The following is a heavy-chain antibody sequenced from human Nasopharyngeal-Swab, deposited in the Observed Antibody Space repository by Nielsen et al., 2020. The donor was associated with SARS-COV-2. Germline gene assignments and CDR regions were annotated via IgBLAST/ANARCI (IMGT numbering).Heavy chain of an antibody. CDR3: ARGYGSFPYYFDH. Sequence: SETLSLTCPVSGGSVSTTTYFWGWIRQPPGKGLEWIGTVYYSGSTYYNPSLQSRVTISVDTSKNQFSLKLNSVTATDTAVYYCARGYGSFPYYFDHWGQGTLVTVSS. CDR1: GGSVSTTTYF. J-gene: IGHJ4*02. V-gene: IGHV4-39*01. CDR2: VYYSGST. D-gene: IGHD1-26*01.